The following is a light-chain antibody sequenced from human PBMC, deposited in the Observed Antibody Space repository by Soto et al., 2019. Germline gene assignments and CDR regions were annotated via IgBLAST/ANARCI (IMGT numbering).Light chain of an antibody. V-gene: IGKV3-15*01. CDR2: GAS. CDR1: QSVNRN. CDR3: QHYDNWYT. Sequence: EIVMAQSPATLSVSPGERATLSCRASQSVNRNLAWYQQKPDQAPRLLICGASTRATGIADRFSGSGSGTEFTLTISSLQSEDFAVYYCQHYDNWYTFGQRTKLEIK. J-gene: IGKJ2*01.